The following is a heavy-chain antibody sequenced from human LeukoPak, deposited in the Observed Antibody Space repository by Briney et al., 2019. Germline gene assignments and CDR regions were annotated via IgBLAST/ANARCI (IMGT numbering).Heavy chain of an antibody. V-gene: IGHV4-59*01. D-gene: IGHD4-17*01. CDR1: GGSLSSYY. J-gene: IGHJ4*02. CDR2: IDHSGST. CDR3: ARLKATVSIHAYFDS. Sequence: PSETLSLTCTVSGGSLSSYYWTWIRQPPGKGLEWIGYIDHSGSTNYNPSLTSRVSISSATSKNQFSLELSSVTAADTAVYYCARLKATVSIHAYFDSWGQGTLVTVSS.